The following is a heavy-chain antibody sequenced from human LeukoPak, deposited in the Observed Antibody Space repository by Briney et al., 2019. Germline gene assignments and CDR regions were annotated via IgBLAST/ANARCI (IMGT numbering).Heavy chain of an antibody. J-gene: IGHJ4*02. V-gene: IGHV3-23*01. CDR3: AREVYLALLD. Sequence: GGSLRLSCADSGFSFSNYVMSWVRQAPGKGLEWVSAISGNGDGTYYADSVKGRFTISRDISKNTLYLQLDSLRADDMAVYFCAREVYLALLDWGQGTLVTVSS. CDR1: GFSFSNYV. CDR2: ISGNGDGT. D-gene: IGHD1-20*01.